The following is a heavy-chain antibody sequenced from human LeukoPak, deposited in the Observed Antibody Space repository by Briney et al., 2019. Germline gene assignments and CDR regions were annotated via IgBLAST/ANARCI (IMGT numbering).Heavy chain of an antibody. J-gene: IGHJ4*02. D-gene: IGHD2-2*01. CDR3: TRSYCSSTSCYPNDY. CDR2: ISSSGSTI. V-gene: IGHV3-11*01. Sequence: GGALRLSCAASGFTFSDYYMSWIRQAPGKGLEWVSYISSSGSTIYYADSVKGRFTISRDNAKNSLYLQMNSLRAEDTAVYYCTRSYCSSTSCYPNDYWGQGTLVTVSS. CDR1: GFTFSDYY.